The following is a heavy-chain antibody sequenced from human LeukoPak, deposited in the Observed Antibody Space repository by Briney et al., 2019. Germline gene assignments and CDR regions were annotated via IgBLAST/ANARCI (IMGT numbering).Heavy chain of an antibody. D-gene: IGHD6-13*01. Sequence: GGSLRLSCAASGFSFSNHWMHWVHQVPGKGLVWVSRINSDGSSTTYADSVKGRFTISRDNAKNTLYLQMNSLRDEDTAVYYCTRDVSQSSSWYGEFDYWGQGTQVTVSS. CDR2: INSDGSST. CDR3: TRDVSQSSSWYGEFDY. J-gene: IGHJ4*02. V-gene: IGHV3-74*03. CDR1: GFSFSNHW.